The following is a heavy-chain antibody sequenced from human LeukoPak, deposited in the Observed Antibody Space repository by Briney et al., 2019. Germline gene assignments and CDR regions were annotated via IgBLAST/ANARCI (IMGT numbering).Heavy chain of an antibody. D-gene: IGHD3-16*01. CDR1: GFTFSSYA. J-gene: IGHJ6*02. CDR3: ARGGGLDV. CDR2: INHNGNVN. V-gene: IGHV3-7*03. Sequence: GGSLRLSCAASGFTFSSYAMSWVRQAPGKGLEWVASINHNGNVNYYVDSVKGRFTISRDNAKNSLYLQMSNLRAEVTAVYFCARGGGLDVWGQGATVTVSS.